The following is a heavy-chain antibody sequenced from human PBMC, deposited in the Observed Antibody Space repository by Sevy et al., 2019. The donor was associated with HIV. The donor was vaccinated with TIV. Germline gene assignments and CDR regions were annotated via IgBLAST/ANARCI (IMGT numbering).Heavy chain of an antibody. V-gene: IGHV3-33*01. CDR3: ARDRLGITISAEWGGGMDV. J-gene: IGHJ6*02. D-gene: IGHD3-3*01. CDR2: IRYDGSNK. Sequence: GGSLRLSCAASGFTISRYGMHWVRQAPGKGLEWVAVIRYDGSNKYYADSVKGRLTISRDNSKNTLYLQMNSLRAEDTAVYYCARDRLGITISAEWGGGMDVWGQGTTVTVSS. CDR1: GFTISRYG.